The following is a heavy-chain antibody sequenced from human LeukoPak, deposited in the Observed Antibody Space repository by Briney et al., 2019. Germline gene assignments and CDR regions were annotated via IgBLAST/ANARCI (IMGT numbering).Heavy chain of an antibody. J-gene: IGHJ4*02. CDR3: ARSKAIFGVVITRFDY. D-gene: IGHD3-3*01. V-gene: IGHV4-39*01. CDR2: IYYSGST. CDR1: GGSISSSSYY. Sequence: SVTLSLTCTVSGGSISSSSYYWGWIRQPPGKGLEWIGSIYYSGSTYYNPSLKSRVTISVDTSKNQFSLKLSSVTAADTAVYYCARSKAIFGVVITRFDYWGQGTLVTVSS.